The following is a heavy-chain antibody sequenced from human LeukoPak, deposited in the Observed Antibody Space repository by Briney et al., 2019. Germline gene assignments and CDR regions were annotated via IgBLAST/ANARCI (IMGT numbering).Heavy chain of an antibody. J-gene: IGHJ6*03. CDR2: IYTSGST. CDR1: GGSISSYY. CDR3: ARGTNDYYYYMDV. Sequence: SETLSLTCTVSGGSISSYYRSWIRQPAGKGLEWIGRIYTSGSTNYNPSLKSRVTMSVDTSKNQFSLKLSSVTTADTAVYYCARGTNDYYYYMDVWGKGTTVTVSS. V-gene: IGHV4-4*07.